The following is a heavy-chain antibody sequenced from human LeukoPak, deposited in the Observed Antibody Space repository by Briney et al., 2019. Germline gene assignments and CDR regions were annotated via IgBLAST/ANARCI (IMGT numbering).Heavy chain of an antibody. CDR3: ARAGFGTTVTSSLDY. V-gene: IGHV1-69*13. CDR2: IITIFGTA. D-gene: IGHD4-11*01. CDR1: GGTFSSYA. J-gene: IGHJ4*02. Sequence: SVKVSCKASGGTFSSYAISWVRQAPGQGVGWMGGIITIFGTANYAQKFQGRVTITADESTSTAYMELSSLRSEDTAVYYCARAGFGTTVTSSLDYWGQGTLVTVSS.